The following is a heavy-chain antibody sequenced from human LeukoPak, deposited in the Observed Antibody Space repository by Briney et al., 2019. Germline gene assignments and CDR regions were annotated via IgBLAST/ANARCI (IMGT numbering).Heavy chain of an antibody. V-gene: IGHV1-18*01. D-gene: IGHD3-10*01. J-gene: IGHJ3*02. CDR1: GYTFTSYG. CDR2: ISAYNGNT. Sequence: ASVKVSCKASGYTFTSYGISWVRQAPGQGLEWMGWISAYNGNTNYAQKLQGRVTMTTDTSTSTAYMELRSLRSDDTAVYYCARVLRYYGSGSYYSGAFDIWGQGTMVTVSS. CDR3: ARVLRYYGSGSYYSGAFDI.